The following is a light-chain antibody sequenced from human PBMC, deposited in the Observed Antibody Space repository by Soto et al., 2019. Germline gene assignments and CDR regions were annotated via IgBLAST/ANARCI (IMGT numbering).Light chain of an antibody. CDR3: QQYGSSLFT. CDR1: QRFSGST. J-gene: IGKJ3*01. V-gene: IGKV3-20*01. CDR2: AAS. Sequence: EIVLTQSPGTLSLSPGERATLSCRASQRFSGSTLAWYQQKPGQAPRLLIYAASSRATGIPDRFSGSGSGTDFTLTISRLEPEDFAVYYCQQYGSSLFTFGPGTKVDIK.